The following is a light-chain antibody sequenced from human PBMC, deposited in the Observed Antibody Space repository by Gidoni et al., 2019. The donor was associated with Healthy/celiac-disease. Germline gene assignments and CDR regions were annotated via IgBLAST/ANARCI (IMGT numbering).Light chain of an antibody. CDR2: DAS. Sequence: DIQLTQSPSSLSASVGDRVTITCQASQDISNSLNWYQQKPGKAPKLLIYDASNLETGVPSRFSGSGSGTDFTFTISSLQPEDIATYYCQQYDNLGLTFGGXTKVEIK. V-gene: IGKV1-33*01. J-gene: IGKJ4*01. CDR3: QQYDNLGLT. CDR1: QDISNS.